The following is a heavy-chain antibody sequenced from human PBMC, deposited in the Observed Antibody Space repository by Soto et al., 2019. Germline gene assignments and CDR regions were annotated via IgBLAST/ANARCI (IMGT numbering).Heavy chain of an antibody. V-gene: IGHV4-4*02. CDR2: IYHSGSP. D-gene: IGHD3-22*01. J-gene: IGHJ5*02. Sequence: PSETLSLTCAVSGGSISSTNWWTWVRQPPGKSLEWIGEIYHSGSPTYSPSLRGRATISVDKSNNQFSLSLSSVTAADTAVYYCTGAYYDIDGYILDPWGQGTSVTVSS. CDR3: TGAYYDIDGYILDP. CDR1: GGSISSTNW.